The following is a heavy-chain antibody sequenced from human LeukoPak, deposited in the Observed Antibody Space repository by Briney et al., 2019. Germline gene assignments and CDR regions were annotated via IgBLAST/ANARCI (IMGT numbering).Heavy chain of an antibody. CDR1: GYSISSGTYY. D-gene: IGHD2-2*01. Sequence: PSQTLSLTCTVSGYSISSGTYYWTWIRQPAGKGLEWIVRISTSGSTNYNPSLKSRVTISLDTSKNQFSLKLSSVTAADTAVFYCARFTGYCSGTSCYPNAFDIWGQGTMVTVSS. CDR3: ARFTGYCSGTSCYPNAFDI. V-gene: IGHV4-61*02. J-gene: IGHJ3*02. CDR2: ISTSGST.